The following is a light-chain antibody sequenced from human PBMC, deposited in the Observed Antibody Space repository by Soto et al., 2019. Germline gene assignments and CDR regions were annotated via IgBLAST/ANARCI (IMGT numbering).Light chain of an antibody. Sequence: DIQMTQSPSTLSASVGDRVTITCRASQSISSWLAWYQQKPGKAPKLLIYKASSLESGVPSRFSGSGSGTEFTLTISSLHPDDFATYYCQQYNSGGFTFGPGTKVDIK. CDR2: KAS. CDR1: QSISSW. CDR3: QQYNSGGFT. V-gene: IGKV1-5*03. J-gene: IGKJ3*01.